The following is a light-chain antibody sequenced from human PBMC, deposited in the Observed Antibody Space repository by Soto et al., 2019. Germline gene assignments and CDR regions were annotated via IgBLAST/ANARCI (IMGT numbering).Light chain of an antibody. V-gene: IGLV2-14*01. J-gene: IGLJ1*01. Sequence: QSVLTQPASVSGSPGQSITISCTGTSSDVGLYDYVSWYQQHPGKAPQLMIYAVSNRPSGVSNRFSASKSGNTASLFISGLQAEDEADYYCSSHTSDSSYVFGSGTKVTDL. CDR2: AVS. CDR3: SSHTSDSSYV. CDR1: SSDVGLYDY.